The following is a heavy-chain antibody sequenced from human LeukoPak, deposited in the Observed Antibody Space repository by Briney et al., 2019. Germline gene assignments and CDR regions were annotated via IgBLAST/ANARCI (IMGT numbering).Heavy chain of an antibody. CDR2: INPNSGGT. V-gene: IGHV1-2*02. CDR3: ARDDGDYATDY. Sequence: ASVKVSCKAPGYSFTGYHMHWVRQAPGQGLEWMGWINPNSGGTNYAQKFQGRVTMTRDTSISTAYMELSRLRSDDTAVYYCARDDGDYATDYWGQGTLVTVSS. J-gene: IGHJ4*02. D-gene: IGHD4-17*01. CDR1: GYSFTGYH.